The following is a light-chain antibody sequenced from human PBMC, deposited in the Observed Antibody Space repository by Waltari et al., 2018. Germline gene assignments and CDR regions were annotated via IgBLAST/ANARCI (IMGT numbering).Light chain of an antibody. Sequence: DIQMTQSPSSLSASVGDRVSITCRASQTVTTFLNWYQQKPGKAPQVLIFAASNLQSGVPSRFSGSGSGTEFTLTISSLQPEDFATYFCQQSYSNPWTFGKGPRWKSN. CDR3: QQSYSNPWT. CDR2: AAS. V-gene: IGKV1-39*01. CDR1: QTVTTF. J-gene: IGKJ1*01.